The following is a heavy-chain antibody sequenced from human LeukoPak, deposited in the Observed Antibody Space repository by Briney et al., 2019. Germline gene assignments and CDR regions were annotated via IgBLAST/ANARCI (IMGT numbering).Heavy chain of an antibody. CDR3: ASIVRTYYDFWSGYPYYYDCGMDV. V-gene: IGHV1-69*04. J-gene: IGHJ6*02. D-gene: IGHD3-3*01. Sequence: GPSVSVSCKASGGTFSSYAISWVRQAPGQGLEWMGRIIPILGTANYAQKFQGRVTITADKSTSTAYMELSSLRSEDTAVYYCASIVRTYYDFWSGYPYYYDCGMDVWGQGTTVTVSS. CDR1: GGTFSSYA. CDR2: IIPILGTA.